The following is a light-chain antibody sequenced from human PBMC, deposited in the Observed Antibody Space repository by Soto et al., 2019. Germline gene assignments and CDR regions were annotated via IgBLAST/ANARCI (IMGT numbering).Light chain of an antibody. V-gene: IGKV3-15*01. CDR2: GAS. CDR3: QQYNNWPWT. CDR1: QSVSSN. J-gene: IGKJ1*01. Sequence: EIVTTQSPATLSVSPGERVTLSCRARQSVSSNLAWYQHKLCQAPSRLIYGASTRATGIPARFSGSGSGTDFTLTISSLQSEDFAVYYCQQYNNWPWTFGQGTKVDIK.